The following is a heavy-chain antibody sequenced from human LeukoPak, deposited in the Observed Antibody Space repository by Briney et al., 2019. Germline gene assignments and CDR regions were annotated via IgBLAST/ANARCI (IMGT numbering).Heavy chain of an antibody. J-gene: IGHJ4*02. V-gene: IGHV1-8*03. D-gene: IGHD3-10*01. CDR1: GYTFTSYD. Sequence: GASVKVSCKASGYTFTSYDINWVRQATGQGLEGMGWMNPNSGNTGYAQKFQGRVTITRNTSISTAYMELSSLRSEDTAVYYCARSGAQYGSGSYYLAWGQGTLVTVSS. CDR3: ARSGAQYGSGSYYLA. CDR2: MNPNSGNT.